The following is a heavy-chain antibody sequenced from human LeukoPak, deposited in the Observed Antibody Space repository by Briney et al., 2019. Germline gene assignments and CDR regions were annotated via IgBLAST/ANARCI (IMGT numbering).Heavy chain of an antibody. CDR2: TYYSGST. CDR3: ARTSPGDAYNPFDY. J-gene: IGHJ4*02. Sequence: SETLSLTCTVSGGSISGYYWSWIRQPPGKGLEWIGYTYYSGSTNYNPSLKSRVTISVDTSKNQFSLKLSSVTAADTAVYYCARTSPGDAYNPFDYWGQGTLVTVSS. D-gene: IGHD5-24*01. CDR1: GGSISGYY. V-gene: IGHV4-59*08.